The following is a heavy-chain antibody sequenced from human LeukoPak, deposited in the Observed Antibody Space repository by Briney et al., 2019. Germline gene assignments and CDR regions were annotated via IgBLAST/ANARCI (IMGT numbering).Heavy chain of an antibody. V-gene: IGHV3-23*01. J-gene: IGHJ4*02. CDR1: GFTFNNYA. CDR3: TKDDPVTIFGVDFDY. D-gene: IGHD3-3*01. CDR2: IGGSGRNT. Sequence: GGSLRLSCAASGFTFNNYAMSWVRQAPGKGLEWVSSIGGSGRNTYYADSVKGRFTISRDNSKNTLYLQMNSLRAEDTAVYYCTKDDPVTIFGVDFDYWGQGTLVSVSS.